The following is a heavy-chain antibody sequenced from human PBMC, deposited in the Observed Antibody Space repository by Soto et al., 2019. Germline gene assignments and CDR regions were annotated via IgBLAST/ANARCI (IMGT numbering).Heavy chain of an antibody. CDR3: ARGPLLGR. D-gene: IGHD3-16*01. CDR2: IYHSGST. V-gene: IGHV4-30-2*01. J-gene: IGHJ4*02. Sequence: SETLSLTCSVSGGSISSGGYSWSWIRQPPGKGLEWIGYIYHSGSTYYNPSLKSRVTISVDRSKNQFSLKLSSVTAADTAVYYCARGPLLGRWGQGTLVTVSS. CDR1: GGSISSGGYS.